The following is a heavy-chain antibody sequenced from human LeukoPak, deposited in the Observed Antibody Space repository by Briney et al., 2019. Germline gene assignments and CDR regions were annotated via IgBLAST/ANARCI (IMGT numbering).Heavy chain of an antibody. CDR3: ARGGIPGGNYYRERFDY. CDR1: GNSFTTYW. D-gene: IGHD1-26*01. J-gene: IGHJ4*02. CDR2: IHPGDSET. Sequence: GEALKISCKGSGNSFTTYWNGWGRPMPGKGLERMWIIHPGDSETSSSPSFQGQVTISAGKSISTAYLQWSSLKASDTAMYYCARGGIPGGNYYRERFDYWGQGTLVTVSS. V-gene: IGHV5-51*01.